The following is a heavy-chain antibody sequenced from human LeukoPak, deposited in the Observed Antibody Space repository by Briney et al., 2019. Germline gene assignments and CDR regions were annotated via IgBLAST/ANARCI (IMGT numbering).Heavy chain of an antibody. CDR3: ARDSTITADNRFDP. CDR2: ISSSSSYI. V-gene: IGHV3-21*01. J-gene: IGHJ5*01. D-gene: IGHD1-14*01. Sequence: GGSLRLSCAASGFTFSSYSMNWVRQAPGKGLEWVSSISSSSSYIYYADSVKGRFTISRDNAKNSLYLQMNSLRAEDTAVYYCARDSTITADNRFDPRGQGTLVTGSS. CDR1: GFTFSSYS.